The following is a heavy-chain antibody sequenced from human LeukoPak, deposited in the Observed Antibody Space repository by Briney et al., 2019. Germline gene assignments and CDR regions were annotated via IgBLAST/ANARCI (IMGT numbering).Heavy chain of an antibody. Sequence: SETLSLTCAVYGGSFSGYYWSWIRQPPGKGLEWIGEINHGGSTNYNPSLKSRVTISVDTSKSQFSLKLSSVTAADTAVYYCARGAAVAAFDYWGQGTLVTVSS. D-gene: IGHD6-19*01. CDR3: ARGAAVAAFDY. CDR2: INHGGST. CDR1: GGSFSGYY. J-gene: IGHJ4*02. V-gene: IGHV4-34*01.